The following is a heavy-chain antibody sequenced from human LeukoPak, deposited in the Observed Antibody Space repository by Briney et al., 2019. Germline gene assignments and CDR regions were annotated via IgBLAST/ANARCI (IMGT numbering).Heavy chain of an antibody. D-gene: IGHD2-15*01. CDR1: GFTFSSYG. J-gene: IGHJ4*02. CDR2: IWYDGSNK. V-gene: IGHV3-33*08. CDR3: ARGRSVVVAATAFDY. Sequence: GGSLRLSCAASGFTFSSYGMHWVRQAPGKGLEWVAVIWYDGSNKYYADSVKGRFTISRDNSKNTLYLQMNSLRAEDTAVYYCARGRSVVVAATAFDYWGQGTLVTVSS.